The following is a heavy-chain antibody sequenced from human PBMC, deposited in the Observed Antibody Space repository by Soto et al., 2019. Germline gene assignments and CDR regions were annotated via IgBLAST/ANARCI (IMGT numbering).Heavy chain of an antibody. Sequence: PGGSLRLSCAAAGFTFSSFGMHWVRQAPGKGLEWVAVIWYDESNKYYADSVTGRFTISRDNSKNTLYLQMNSLRAEDTAVYYCARSLTLFVVVPAAMLFAPWGQGTLVTVSS. D-gene: IGHD2-2*01. CDR2: IWYDESNK. CDR1: GFTFSSFG. J-gene: IGHJ5*02. V-gene: IGHV3-33*08. CDR3: ARSLTLFVVVPAAMLFAP.